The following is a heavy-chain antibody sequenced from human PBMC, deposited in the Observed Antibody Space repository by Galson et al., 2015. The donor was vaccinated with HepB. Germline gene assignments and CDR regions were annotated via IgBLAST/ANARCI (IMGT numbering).Heavy chain of an antibody. V-gene: IGHV3-53*04. D-gene: IGHD3-10*01. J-gene: IGHJ3*02. Sequence: SLRLSCAASGFTVSSNYMSWVRQAPGKGLEWVSVIYSGGSTYYADPVQGRFPISRHNSKNTLYLQMNSLRAEDTAVYYCARVSSFWSGSGSYAFDIWGQGTMVTVSS. CDR3: ARVSSFWSGSGSYAFDI. CDR2: IYSGGST. CDR1: GFTVSSNY.